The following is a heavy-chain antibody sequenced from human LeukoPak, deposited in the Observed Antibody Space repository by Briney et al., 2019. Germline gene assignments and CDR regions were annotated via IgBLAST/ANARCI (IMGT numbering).Heavy chain of an antibody. J-gene: IGHJ4*02. CDR1: GYTFTSYY. Sequence: ASVKVSCKASGYTFTSYYMHWVRQAPGQGLEWMGWISAYNGNTNYAQKLQGRVTMTTDTFTSTAYMELRSLRSDDTAVYYCARGLYSSGWSDYWGQGTLVTVSS. CDR3: ARGLYSSGWSDY. D-gene: IGHD6-19*01. V-gene: IGHV1-18*04. CDR2: ISAYNGNT.